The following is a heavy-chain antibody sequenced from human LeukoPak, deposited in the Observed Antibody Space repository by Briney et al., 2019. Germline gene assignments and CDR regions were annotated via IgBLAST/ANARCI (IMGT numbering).Heavy chain of an antibody. CDR3: AKDIHKGRGYYDSSGYYQSLPY. CDR1: GFTFSSYG. Sequence: GGSLRLSCAASGFTFSSYGMHWVRQAPGKGLEGVAFIRYDGSNKYYADSVKGRFTISRDNSKNTLYLQMNSLRAEDTAVYYCAKDIHKGRGYYDSSGYYQSLPYWGQGTLVTVSS. D-gene: IGHD3-22*01. V-gene: IGHV3-30*02. CDR2: IRYDGSNK. J-gene: IGHJ4*02.